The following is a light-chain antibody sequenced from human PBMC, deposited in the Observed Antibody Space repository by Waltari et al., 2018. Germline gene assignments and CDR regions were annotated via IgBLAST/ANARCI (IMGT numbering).Light chain of an antibody. V-gene: IGKV2-29*02. Sequence: IVLTLTPLSLSLTPGQPASISCKSRQSLLHTDGKTYLHWYLQKPGQPPPRFMYEVSRRFTGVPERFSGSGSGTDFTLTIRRVEADDVGIYYCMQGIHLISFGQGTRLEIK. CDR3: MQGIHLIS. J-gene: IGKJ5*01. CDR2: EVS. CDR1: QSLLHTDGKTY.